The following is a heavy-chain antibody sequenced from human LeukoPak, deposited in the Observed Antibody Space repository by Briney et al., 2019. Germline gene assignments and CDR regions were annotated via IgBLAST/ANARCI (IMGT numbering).Heavy chain of an antibody. V-gene: IGHV5-51*01. CDR2: IYPGDSET. CDR1: GYSFTNYW. Sequence: GESLKISCKGSGYSFTNYWIGWVRQMPGKGLEWMGIIYPGDSETRYSPSFQGQVTISADKSISTAYLQWSSLKASDTAMYYCARPPIYFGSTGYYYFDYWGQGTLVTVSS. CDR3: ARPPIYFGSTGYYYFDY. J-gene: IGHJ4*02. D-gene: IGHD3-22*01.